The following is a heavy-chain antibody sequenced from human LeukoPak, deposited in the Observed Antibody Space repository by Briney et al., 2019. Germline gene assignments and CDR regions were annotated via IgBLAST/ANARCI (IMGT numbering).Heavy chain of an antibody. D-gene: IGHD3-22*01. J-gene: IGHJ4*02. CDR3: ARGVYYYDSSGYYS. Sequence: ASMKVSCKASGYTFTGYYMHWVRQAPGQGLEWMGWINPNSGGTNYAQKFQGRVTMTRDTSISTAYMELSRLRSDDTAVYYCARGVYYYDSSGYYSWGQGTLVTVSS. CDR2: INPNSGGT. CDR1: GYTFTGYY. V-gene: IGHV1-2*02.